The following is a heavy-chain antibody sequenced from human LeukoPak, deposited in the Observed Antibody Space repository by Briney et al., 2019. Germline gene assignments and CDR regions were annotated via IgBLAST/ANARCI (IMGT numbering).Heavy chain of an antibody. CDR1: GASNSSYY. CDR2: INDSGST. V-gene: IGHV4-59*01. CDR3: ARGAPGDY. Sequence: PSETLSLTCTVSGASNSSYYWSWIRQPPGKGLEWIGYINDSGSTNYNPSLKSRVTISEDTSKNQFSLKLSSVTAADTAVYYCARGAPGDYWGQGTLVTVSS. J-gene: IGHJ4*02.